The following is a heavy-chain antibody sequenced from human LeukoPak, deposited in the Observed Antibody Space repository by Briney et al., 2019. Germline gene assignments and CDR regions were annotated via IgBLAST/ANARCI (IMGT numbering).Heavy chain of an antibody. Sequence: SETLSLTCTVSGGSISSTGYSWGWFRQHPGKGLECIAHIYNSGSNYYYNPSLKSRVTISVDTSKNQFSLKLSSVTAADTAVYYCARGEGYCSSTSCHYPHRRLGYFDYWGQGTLVTVSS. CDR1: GGSISSTGYS. D-gene: IGHD2-2*01. V-gene: IGHV4-39*07. J-gene: IGHJ4*02. CDR3: ARGEGYCSSTSCHYPHRRLGYFDY. CDR2: IYNSGSN.